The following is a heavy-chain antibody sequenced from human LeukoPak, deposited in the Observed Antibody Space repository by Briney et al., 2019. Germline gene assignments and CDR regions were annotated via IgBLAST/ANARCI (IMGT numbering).Heavy chain of an antibody. J-gene: IGHJ6*02. V-gene: IGHV4-59*01. CDR3: ARYGVPDTYYYYGMDV. Sequence: RASETLSLTCTVSGGSISSYYWSWIRQPPGKGLEWIGYIYYSGSTNYSPSLKSRVTISVDTSKNQFSLKLSSVTAADTAVYYCARYGVPDTYYYYGMDVWGQGTTVTVSS. CDR1: GGSISSYY. CDR2: IYYSGST. D-gene: IGHD2-2*01.